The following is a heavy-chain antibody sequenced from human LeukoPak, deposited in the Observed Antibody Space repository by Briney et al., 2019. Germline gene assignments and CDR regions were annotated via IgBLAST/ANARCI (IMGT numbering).Heavy chain of an antibody. CDR2: IYYSGST. D-gene: IGHD1-26*01. CDR1: GGSISSYY. CDR3: AKAVGATAAFDI. Sequence: SETLSLTCTVSGGSISSYYWGWIRQPPGKGLEWVGYIYYSGSTNYNPSLKSRVTISVDTSKNQFSLKLSSVTAADTAVYYCAKAVGATAAFDIWGQGTMVTVSS. J-gene: IGHJ3*02. V-gene: IGHV4-59*01.